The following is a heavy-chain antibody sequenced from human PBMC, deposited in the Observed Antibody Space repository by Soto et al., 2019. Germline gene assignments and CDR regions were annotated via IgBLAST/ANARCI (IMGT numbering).Heavy chain of an antibody. V-gene: IGHV4-61*01. J-gene: IGHJ6*02. D-gene: IGHD6-19*01. Sequence: SETLSLTCTVSGGSVSSGSYCWSWNRQPPGQGLEWTGYIYYSGRTNYNPSLKSRVTISVDTSKNQFPLKLSSVTAADTAVYYCARKPLSSGWPRISYYYYGMDVWGQGTTVTVSS. CDR1: GGSVSSGSYC. CDR2: IYYSGRT. CDR3: ARKPLSSGWPRISYYYYGMDV.